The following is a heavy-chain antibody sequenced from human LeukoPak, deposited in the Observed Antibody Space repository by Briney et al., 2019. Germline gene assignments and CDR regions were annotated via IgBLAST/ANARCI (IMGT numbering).Heavy chain of an antibody. V-gene: IGHV1-46*01. J-gene: IGHJ6*03. D-gene: IGHD3-3*01. Sequence: ASVKVSCKASGYTFTSCYMHWVRQAPGQGLEWMGIINPSGGSTSYAQKFQGRVTMTRDMSTSTVYMELSSLRSEDTAVYYCARGFWSGYGYYYYYMDVWGKGTTVTVSS. CDR1: GYTFTSCY. CDR2: INPSGGST. CDR3: ARGFWSGYGYYYYYMDV.